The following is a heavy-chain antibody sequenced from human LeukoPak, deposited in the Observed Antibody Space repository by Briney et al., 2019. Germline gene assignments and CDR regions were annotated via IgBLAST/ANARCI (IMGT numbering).Heavy chain of an antibody. D-gene: IGHD2-15*01. CDR2: INPSGGST. J-gene: IGHJ4*02. Sequence: ASVKVSCEASGYTFTSYYTHWVRQAPGQGLEWMGIINPSGGSTGYAQKFQGRVTMTRDTSTSTVYMELSSLRSEDTAVYYCARVRVVAATTPPDCWGQGTLVTVSS. CDR1: GYTFTSYY. V-gene: IGHV1-46*01. CDR3: ARVRVVAATTPPDC.